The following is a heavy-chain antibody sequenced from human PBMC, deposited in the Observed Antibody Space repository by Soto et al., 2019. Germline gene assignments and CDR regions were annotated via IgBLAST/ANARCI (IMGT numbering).Heavy chain of an antibody. V-gene: IGHV2-26*01. CDR2: IFSNDEK. D-gene: IGHD5-18*01. Sequence: QVTLKESGPVLVKPTEPLTLTCTVSGFSLSNARMGVSWIRQPPGKALEWLAHIFSNDEKSYSTSLKSRLTISKDTSKSQVVLTMTNMDPVDTATYYCARTLGGYSYGHFDYWGQGTLVTVSS. CDR3: ARTLGGYSYGHFDY. J-gene: IGHJ4*02. CDR1: GFSLSNARMG.